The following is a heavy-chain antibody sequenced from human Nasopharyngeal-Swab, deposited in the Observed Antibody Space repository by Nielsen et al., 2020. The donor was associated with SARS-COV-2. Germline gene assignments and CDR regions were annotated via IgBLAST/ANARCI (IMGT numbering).Heavy chain of an antibody. D-gene: IGHD4-23*01. CDR2: IWYDGSNK. J-gene: IGHJ4*02. Sequence: GESLKISCAASGFTFDDYAMHGIRQAPGKGLEWVAVIWYDGSNKYYADSVKGRFTISRDNSKNTVYLQMNSLRAEDTAVYYCAAAPSGDYGGYWGQGTLVTVSS. V-gene: IGHV3-33*08. CDR3: AAAPSGDYGGY. CDR1: GFTFDDYA.